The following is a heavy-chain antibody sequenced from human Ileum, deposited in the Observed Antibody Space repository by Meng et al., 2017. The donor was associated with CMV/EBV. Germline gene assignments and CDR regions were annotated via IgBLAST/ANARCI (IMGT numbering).Heavy chain of an antibody. Sequence: CDIYGDRVSSNSAAWNWIRQSPSRGLEWLGRTYYRSKWYNDYAASVESRITINPDTSKNQFSLQLNSVTPDDTAVYYCARIAWNVAAFWGQGTLVTVSS. D-gene: IGHD1-1*01. V-gene: IGHV6-1*01. CDR1: GDRVSSNSAA. CDR2: TYYRSKWYN. J-gene: IGHJ4*02. CDR3: ARIAWNVAAF.